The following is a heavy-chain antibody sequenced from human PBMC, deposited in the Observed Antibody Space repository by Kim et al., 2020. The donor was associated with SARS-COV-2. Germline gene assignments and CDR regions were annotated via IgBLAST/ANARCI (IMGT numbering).Heavy chain of an antibody. V-gene: IGHV3-9*01. Sequence: GGSLRLSCAASGFTFDDYAMHWVRQAPGKGLEWVSAVSWDSGNIGYADSVKGRFTISRDNAKNSLFLQMNSLRAEDTALYFCAKADSSGYPTFPFDYWG. CDR1: GFTFDDYA. D-gene: IGHD3-22*01. CDR3: AKADSSGYPTFPFDY. J-gene: IGHJ4*01. CDR2: VSWDSGNI.